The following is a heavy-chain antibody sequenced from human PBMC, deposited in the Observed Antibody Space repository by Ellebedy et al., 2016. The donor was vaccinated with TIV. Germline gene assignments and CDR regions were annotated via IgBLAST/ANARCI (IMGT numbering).Heavy chain of an antibody. V-gene: IGHV4-28*01. CDR3: ARWVGHFDF. Sequence: MPSETLSLTCAVSGVSISSINWWTRVRQPPGKGLEWFGYIYFSGITNYNPPLKSRVTMSVDTSKNQFSLKLSSVTTADTAVYYCARWVGHFDFWGQGAQVTVSS. J-gene: IGHJ4*02. CDR1: GVSISSINW. D-gene: IGHD1-26*01. CDR2: IYFSGIT.